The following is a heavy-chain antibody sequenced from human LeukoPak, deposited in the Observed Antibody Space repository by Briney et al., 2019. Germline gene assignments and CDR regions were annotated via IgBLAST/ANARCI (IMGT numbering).Heavy chain of an antibody. J-gene: IGHJ6*04. Sequence: SETLSLTCAVYGGSFSGYYWSWIRQPPGKGPEWIGEINHSGSTNYNPSLKRRVTISVDTSKNQFSLKLSSVTAADTAVYYCARGKAQRLYYYGMDVWGKGTTVTVSS. V-gene: IGHV4-34*01. CDR2: INHSGST. D-gene: IGHD2-2*01. CDR1: GGSFSGYY. CDR3: ARGKAQRLYYYGMDV.